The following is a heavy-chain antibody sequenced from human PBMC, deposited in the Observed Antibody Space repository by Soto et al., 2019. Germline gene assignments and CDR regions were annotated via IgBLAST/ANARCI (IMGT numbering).Heavy chain of an antibody. CDR3: ARGVPAATRDYYYYYMDV. D-gene: IGHD2-2*01. Sequence: ASVKVSCKASGYTFTGYYMHWVRQAPGQGLEWMGWINPNSGGTNYAQKVQGWVTMTRDTSISTAYMELSRLRSDDTAVYYCARGVPAATRDYYYYYMDVWGKGTTVTVSS. CDR1: GYTFTGYY. V-gene: IGHV1-2*04. CDR2: INPNSGGT. J-gene: IGHJ6*03.